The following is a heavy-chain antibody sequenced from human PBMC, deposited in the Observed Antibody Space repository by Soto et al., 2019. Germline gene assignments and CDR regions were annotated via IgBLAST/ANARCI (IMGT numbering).Heavy chain of an antibody. V-gene: IGHV1-2*02. CDR2: INAHSGGT. D-gene: IGHD6-6*01. CDR3: AKDLTRQLAYWLDP. CDR1: GFSFTGYY. Sequence: ASVKVSCKASGFSFTGYYIHWLRQAPGQGLEWMGWINAHSGGTEYAQKFQGRVTLTRDTSMSTAYMTLSSLRSDDTAIYYCAKDLTRQLAYWLDPWGQGTQVTVSS. J-gene: IGHJ5*02.